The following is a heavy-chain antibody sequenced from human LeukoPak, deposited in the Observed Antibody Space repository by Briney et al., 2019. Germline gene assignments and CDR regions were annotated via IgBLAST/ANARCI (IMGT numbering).Heavy chain of an antibody. CDR2: IYYSGST. J-gene: IGHJ5*02. CDR3: ARVRSGYSSSWYPIT. D-gene: IGHD6-13*01. CDR1: GGSISSYY. V-gene: IGHV4-59*12. Sequence: KPSETLSLTCTVCGGSISSYYWSWIRQPPGKGLEWIGYIYYSGSTNYNPSLKSRVTISVDTSKNQFSLKLSSVTAADTAVYYCARVRSGYSSSWYPITWGQGTLVTVSS.